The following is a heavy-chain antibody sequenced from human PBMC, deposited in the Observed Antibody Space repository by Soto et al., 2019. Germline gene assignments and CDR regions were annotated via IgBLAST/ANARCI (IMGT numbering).Heavy chain of an antibody. CDR2: ISGSGGST. CDR3: ANLVVGGSYYYGFDY. CDR1: GFTFSSYA. V-gene: IGHV3-23*01. Sequence: PGGSLRLSCAASGFTFSSYAMSWVRQAPGKGLEWVSAISGSGGSTYYADSVKGRFTISRDNSKNTLYLQMSSLRAEDTAVYYCANLVVGGSYYYGFDYWGQGTLVTVSS. D-gene: IGHD1-26*01. J-gene: IGHJ4*02.